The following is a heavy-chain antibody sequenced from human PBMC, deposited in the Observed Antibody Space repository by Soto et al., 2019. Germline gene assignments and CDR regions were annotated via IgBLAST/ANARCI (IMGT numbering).Heavy chain of an antibody. D-gene: IGHD2-15*01. J-gene: IGHJ3*02. Sequence: PSETLSLTCTVSGGSISSYYWSWIRQPPGKGLEWIGYIYYSGSTNYNPSLKSRVTISVDTSKNQFSLKLSSVTAADTAVYYCARLVRGGYCSGGSCYPGPGAFDIWGQGTMVTVSS. CDR2: IYYSGST. CDR1: GGSISSYY. V-gene: IGHV4-59*01. CDR3: ARLVRGGYCSGGSCYPGPGAFDI.